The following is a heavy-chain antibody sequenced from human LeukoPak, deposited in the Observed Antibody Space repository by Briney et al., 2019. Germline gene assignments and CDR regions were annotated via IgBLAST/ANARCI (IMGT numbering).Heavy chain of an antibody. CDR3: ARLNYYDSSGYYTPYYFDY. CDR2: IYYSGST. CDR1: GGSISSYY. V-gene: IGHV4-59*01. J-gene: IGHJ4*02. D-gene: IGHD3-22*01. Sequence: PSETLSLTCTVSGGSISSYYWSWIRQPPGKGLEWIGYIYYSGSTNYNPSLKSRVTISVDTSKNQFSLKLSSVTAADTAVYYCARLNYYDSSGYYTPYYFDYWGQGTLVIVSS.